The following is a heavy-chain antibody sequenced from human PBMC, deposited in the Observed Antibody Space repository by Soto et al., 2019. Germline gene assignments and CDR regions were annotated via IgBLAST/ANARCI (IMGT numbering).Heavy chain of an antibody. CDR1: GASVSSGSYY. D-gene: IGHD3-22*01. CDR2: IYYSGST. V-gene: IGHV4-61*01. CDR3: ARRIHYYYYVPD. J-gene: IGHJ4*02. Sequence: QVQLQESGPGLVKPSETLSLTCTVSGASVSSGSYYWSWIRQPTGKGLEWIGHIYYSGSTSYNPSLKSRVTMSVDTSKNQFSLKLTSVTAADTAVYFCARRIHYYYYVPDWGQGTLVTVSS.